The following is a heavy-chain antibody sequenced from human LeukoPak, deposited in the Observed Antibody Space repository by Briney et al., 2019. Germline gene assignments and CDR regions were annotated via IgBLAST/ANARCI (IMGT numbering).Heavy chain of an antibody. CDR2: IYTSGST. J-gene: IGHJ4*02. CDR1: GGSISSGSYY. V-gene: IGHV4-61*02. CDR3: ARGSSSGDY. D-gene: IGHD6-13*01. Sequence: SETLSLTCTVSGGSISSGSYYWSWIRQPAGKGLEWIGRIYTSGSTNYNPSLKSRVTMSVDTSKNQFSLKLSSVTAADTAVYYCARGSSSGDYWGQGTLVTVSS.